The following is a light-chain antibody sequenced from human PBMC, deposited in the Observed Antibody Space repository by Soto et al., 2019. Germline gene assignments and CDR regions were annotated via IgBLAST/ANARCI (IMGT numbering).Light chain of an antibody. Sequence: SYELTQPPSVSVAPGQTARITCGGNNIGSKSVHWYQQKPGQAPVLVVYDDSDRPSGIAERFSGSNSGNTATLTISRVEAGDEADYYCQVWDSSSDLKGVFGTGTKLTVL. J-gene: IGLJ1*01. CDR3: QVWDSSSDLKGV. CDR1: NIGSKS. V-gene: IGLV3-21*02. CDR2: DDS.